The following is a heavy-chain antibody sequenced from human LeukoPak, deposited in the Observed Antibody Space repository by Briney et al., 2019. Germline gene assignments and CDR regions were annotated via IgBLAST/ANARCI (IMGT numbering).Heavy chain of an antibody. CDR3: ARDGYYDSSGYYLN. D-gene: IGHD3-22*01. CDR2: IYSGGST. CDR1: GFTVSSNY. V-gene: IGHV3-53*04. J-gene: IGHJ4*02. Sequence: GGSLRLSCAASGFTVSSNYMSWVRQAPGKGLEWVSVIYSGGSTYYADSVKGRFTISRHNSKNTLYLQMNSLRAEDTAVYYCARDGYYDSSGYYLNWGQGTLVTVSS.